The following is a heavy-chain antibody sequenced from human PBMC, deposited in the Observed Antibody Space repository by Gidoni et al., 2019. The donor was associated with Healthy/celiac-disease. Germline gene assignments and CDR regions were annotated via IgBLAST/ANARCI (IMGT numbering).Heavy chain of an antibody. D-gene: IGHD3-22*01. CDR2: ISGSGGST. V-gene: IGHV3-23*01. CDR3: AKPPYYYDSSGLRRDWYFDL. Sequence: EVQLLESGGGLVQPGGSLRLSCAASGFSFSSYAMSWVRQAPGKGLEWVSAISGSGGSTYYADSVKGRFTISRDNSKNTLYLQMNSLRAEDTAVYYCAKPPYYYDSSGLRRDWYFDLWGRGTLVTVSS. J-gene: IGHJ2*01. CDR1: GFSFSSYA.